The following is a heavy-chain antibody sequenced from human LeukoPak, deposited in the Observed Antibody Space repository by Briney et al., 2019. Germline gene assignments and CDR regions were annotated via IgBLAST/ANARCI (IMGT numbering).Heavy chain of an antibody. V-gene: IGHV3-7*01. D-gene: IGHD4-11*01. J-gene: IGHJ4*02. CDR2: IKQDGSEK. CDR3: ASNYGIFDY. CDR1: GFTFSSYA. Sequence: GGSLRLSCAASGFTFSSYAMSWVRQAPGKGLEWVANIKQDGSEKYYVDSVKGRFTISRDNAKNSLYLQMNSLRAEDTAVYYCASNYGIFDYWGQGTLVTVSS.